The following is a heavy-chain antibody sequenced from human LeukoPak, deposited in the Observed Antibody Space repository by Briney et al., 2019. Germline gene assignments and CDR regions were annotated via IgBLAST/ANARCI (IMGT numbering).Heavy chain of an antibody. J-gene: IGHJ4*02. Sequence: ASVKVSCKASGYSFTTYGISWVRQAPGQGLEWMGWINPNSGGTNYAQKFQGWVTMTRDTSISTAYMELSRLRSDDTAVYYCARRASLLWFGESNYFDYWGQGTLVTVSS. V-gene: IGHV1-2*04. CDR3: ARRASLLWFGESNYFDY. CDR2: INPNSGGT. D-gene: IGHD3-10*01. CDR1: GYSFTTYG.